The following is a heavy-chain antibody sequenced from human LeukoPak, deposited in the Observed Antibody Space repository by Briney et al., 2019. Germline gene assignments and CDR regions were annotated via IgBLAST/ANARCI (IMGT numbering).Heavy chain of an antibody. CDR2: VSYSGST. Sequence: SQTLSLTCTLSGGSITSGRYYWTWIRQHPQRGLEWIGYVSYSGSTNYNSSLKSRLTISADTSKNQFYLRLTSVTAADTAVYYCARGAAGYSYGWGQGTLVTVSS. CDR1: GGSITSGRYY. V-gene: IGHV4-31*03. J-gene: IGHJ4*02. CDR3: ARGAAGYSYG. D-gene: IGHD5-18*01.